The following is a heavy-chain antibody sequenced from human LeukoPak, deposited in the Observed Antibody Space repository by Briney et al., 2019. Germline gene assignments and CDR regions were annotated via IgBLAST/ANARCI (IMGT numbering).Heavy chain of an antibody. CDR2: ISSSSSYI. CDR1: GFTFSSYS. CDR3: ARGKSSSSWSLY. Sequence: GGSLRLSCAASGFTFSSYSMNWVRQAPGKGLEWVSSISSSSSYIYYADSVKGRFTISRDNAKNSLYLQMNSLRAEDTAVYYCARGKSSSSWSLYWGHGTLVTVSS. D-gene: IGHD6-13*01. V-gene: IGHV3-21*01. J-gene: IGHJ4*01.